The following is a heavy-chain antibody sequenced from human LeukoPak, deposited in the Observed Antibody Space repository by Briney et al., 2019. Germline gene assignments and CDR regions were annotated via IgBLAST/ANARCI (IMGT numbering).Heavy chain of an antibody. Sequence: GGSLRLSCAASGFTFRSYWIHWVRQGPGKGLVWVSRINSDGCRINYADSVKGRFTISRDNAKNTVYLQMNSLRAEDTAVYYCVRDLYSYGWTDYWGQGTLVTVSS. CDR3: VRDLYSYGWTDY. CDR1: GFTFRSYW. J-gene: IGHJ4*02. CDR2: INSDGCRI. D-gene: IGHD3-16*01. V-gene: IGHV3-74*01.